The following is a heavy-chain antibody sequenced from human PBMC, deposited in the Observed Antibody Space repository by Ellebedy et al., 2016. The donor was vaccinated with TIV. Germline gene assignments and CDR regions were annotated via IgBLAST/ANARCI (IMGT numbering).Heavy chain of an antibody. Sequence: MPSETLSLTCAVSGGSISSSNWWRWVRQPPGKGLEWIGEIYHSGTTHYNPSLKSRVSMSVDMSKNQFSLNLNSVTAADTAVYYCARESYYDILTGYGDHAFDFWGQGTMVTVSS. CDR3: ARESYYDILTGYGDHAFDF. V-gene: IGHV4-4*02. CDR1: GGSISSSNW. CDR2: IYHSGTT. D-gene: IGHD3-9*01. J-gene: IGHJ3*01.